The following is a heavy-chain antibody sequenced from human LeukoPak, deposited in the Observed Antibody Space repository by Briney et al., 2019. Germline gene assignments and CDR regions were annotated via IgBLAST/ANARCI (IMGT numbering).Heavy chain of an antibody. Sequence: SSVKVSSKASGGTFSSYAISWVRQAPGQGLEWMGGIIPIFGTANYAQKFQGRVTITADESTSTAYMELSSLRSEDTAVYYCARGYVVPAAYYYGMDVWGKGTTVTVSS. CDR2: IIPIFGTA. D-gene: IGHD2-2*01. V-gene: IGHV1-69*01. CDR3: ARGYVVPAAYYYGMDV. CDR1: GGTFSSYA. J-gene: IGHJ6*04.